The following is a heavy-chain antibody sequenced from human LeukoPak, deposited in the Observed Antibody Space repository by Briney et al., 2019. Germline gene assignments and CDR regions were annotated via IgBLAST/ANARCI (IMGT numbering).Heavy chain of an antibody. CDR3: ARSVYVGRFHDAFDL. CDR1: GFTFSTQN. V-gene: IGHV3-48*02. CDR2: IPGSSGTI. D-gene: IGHD5/OR15-5a*01. J-gene: IGHJ3*01. Sequence: GEFLRPSCAASGFTFSTQNMNWVRQAPGKGLEWISYIPGSSGTIYYADSVKGRSTVSRDNAKNSLFLQMIGLRDADTAVYYCARSVYVGRFHDAFDLWGQGTMVTVSS.